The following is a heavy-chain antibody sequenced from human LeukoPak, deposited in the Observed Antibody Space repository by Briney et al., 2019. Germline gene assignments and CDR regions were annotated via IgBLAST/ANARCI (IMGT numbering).Heavy chain of an antibody. D-gene: IGHD2-15*01. CDR2: IYYSGST. Sequence: SETLSLTCTVSGGSISSYYWSWIRQPPGKGLEWIGYIYYSGSTNYNPSLKSRVTISVDTSKNQFSLKLSSVTAADTAVYYCATPNGGGSDIYYYGMDVWGQGTTVTVSS. CDR1: GGSISSYY. CDR3: ATPNGGGSDIYYYGMDV. V-gene: IGHV4-59*01. J-gene: IGHJ6*02.